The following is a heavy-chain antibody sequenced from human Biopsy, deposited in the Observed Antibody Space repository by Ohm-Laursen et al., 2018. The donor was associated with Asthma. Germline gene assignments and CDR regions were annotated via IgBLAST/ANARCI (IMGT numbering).Heavy chain of an antibody. D-gene: IGHD1-1*01. CDR1: GFTFSSYG. CDR3: AMGTSGTTALY. J-gene: IGHJ4*02. Sequence: SLRLSCAASGFTFSSYGMHWVRQAPGKGLEWVSWMRISDWGRHTDYGDSVKGRFTISRDNGKKSVFLQMNGLRADDSGVYYCAMGTSGTTALYWGQGTLVTVSS. CDR2: MRISDWGRHT. V-gene: IGHV3-21*05.